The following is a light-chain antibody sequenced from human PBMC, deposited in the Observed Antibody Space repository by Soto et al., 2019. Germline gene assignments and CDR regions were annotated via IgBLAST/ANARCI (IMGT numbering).Light chain of an antibody. CDR1: QSVSSNY. Sequence: EIVLTQSPGTLSLSPGERATLSCRASQSVSSNYLAWYQQKYGQAPRLLISGASSRAAGIPDRFSGSGAGTDFPLTISRLEPEDFAVYYCQQYSSSPPLYTFGQGTKLEIK. CDR3: QQYSSSPPLYT. J-gene: IGKJ2*01. CDR2: GAS. V-gene: IGKV3-20*01.